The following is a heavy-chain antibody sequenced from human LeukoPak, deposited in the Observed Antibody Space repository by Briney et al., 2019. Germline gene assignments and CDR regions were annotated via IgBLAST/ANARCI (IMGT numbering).Heavy chain of an antibody. CDR1: GFTFSSYE. Sequence: GGSLRLSCAASGFTFSSYEMNWVRQAPGKGLEWVSYISSSGSTIYYADSVKGRFTISRDNARNSLYLQMNSLRAEDTAVYYCARARGAVWAVAGTLDYWGQGTLVTVSS. D-gene: IGHD6-19*01. J-gene: IGHJ4*02. CDR3: ARARGAVWAVAGTLDY. CDR2: ISSSGSTI. V-gene: IGHV3-48*03.